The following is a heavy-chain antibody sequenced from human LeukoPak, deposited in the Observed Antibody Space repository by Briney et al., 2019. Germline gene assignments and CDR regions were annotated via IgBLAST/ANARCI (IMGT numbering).Heavy chain of an antibody. CDR1: AGSISSSSYY. Sequence: SETLSLTCTVSAGSISSSSYYWGWIRQPPGKGLEWIGSIYYSGSTYYNPSLKSRVTISVDTSKNQFSLKLSSVTAADTAVYYCARAQNDYVWGSYRYEFYYFDYWGQGTLVTVSS. D-gene: IGHD3-16*02. CDR2: IYYSGST. V-gene: IGHV4-39*01. CDR3: ARAQNDYVWGSYRYEFYYFDY. J-gene: IGHJ4*02.